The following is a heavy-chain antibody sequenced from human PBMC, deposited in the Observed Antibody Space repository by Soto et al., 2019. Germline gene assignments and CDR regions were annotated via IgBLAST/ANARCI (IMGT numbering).Heavy chain of an antibody. CDR3: ARDRSSSWYSPHTYFDY. CDR1: GYTFTSYG. V-gene: IGHV1-18*01. CDR2: ISAYNGNT. Sequence: QVQLVQSGAEVKKPGASVKVSCKASGYTFTSYGISWVRQAPGQGLEWMGWISAYNGNTNYAQKLQGRVTMTTDTSTSTAYMELRSLRSDDTAVYYGARDRSSSWYSPHTYFDYWGQGTLVTVSS. D-gene: IGHD6-13*01. J-gene: IGHJ4*02.